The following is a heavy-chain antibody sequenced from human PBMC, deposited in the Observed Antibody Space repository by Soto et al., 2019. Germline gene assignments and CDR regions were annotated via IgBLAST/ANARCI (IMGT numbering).Heavy chain of an antibody. Sequence: EVQLVESGGGLVQPGGSLRLSCAVSGFTVSSHYMSWVRQAPGKGLEWVSVIYSGGSTYYADSVKGRFTISRDNSKNTLFLQLTSLRAEDSAVYNCAQHDWVDPWGQGTLVTVSS. CDR1: GFTVSSHY. CDR2: IYSGGST. V-gene: IGHV3-66*04. CDR3: AQHDWVDP. J-gene: IGHJ5*02.